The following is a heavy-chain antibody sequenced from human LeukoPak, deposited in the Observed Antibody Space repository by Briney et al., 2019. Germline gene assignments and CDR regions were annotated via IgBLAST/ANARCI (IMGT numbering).Heavy chain of an antibody. D-gene: IGHD3-10*01. Sequence: GGSLRLSCAASGFTFTTYAMSWVRQAPGKRLEWVSAIGGSSDFTYYAEYVKGRFTISRDNSKKTLYLQMNSLRAEDTAVYYCAKADRGWGVITKDWGQGTLVTVSS. CDR3: AKADRGWGVITKD. V-gene: IGHV3-23*01. J-gene: IGHJ4*02. CDR2: IGGSSDFT. CDR1: GFTFTTYA.